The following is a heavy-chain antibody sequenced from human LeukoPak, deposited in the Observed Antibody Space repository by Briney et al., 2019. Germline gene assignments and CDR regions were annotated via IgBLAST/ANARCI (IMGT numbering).Heavy chain of an antibody. Sequence: PGRSLRLSCAASGFTFSSYGMHWVRQAPGKGLEWVAVIWYDGSNKYYADSVKGRFTISRDNAKNTPSLQMNSLTAEDTAMYYCARGGSSGGYYYHWGQGTLVTVSS. CDR1: GFTFSSYG. CDR2: IWYDGSNK. D-gene: IGHD3-22*01. V-gene: IGHV3-33*01. CDR3: ARGGSSGGYYYH. J-gene: IGHJ5*02.